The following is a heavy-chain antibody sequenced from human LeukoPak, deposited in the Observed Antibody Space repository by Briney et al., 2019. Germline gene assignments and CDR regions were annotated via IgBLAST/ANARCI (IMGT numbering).Heavy chain of an antibody. CDR3: ARPHGSGYTYYYYYMDV. CDR1: GYTFTGYY. Sequence: ASVKVSCKASGYTFTGYYMHWVRQAPGQGLEWMGWINPNSGGTNYAQKFQGRVTMTRDTSISTAYMELSRLRSDDTAVYYCARPHGSGYTYYYYYMDVWGKGTTVTVSS. D-gene: IGHD3-22*01. CDR2: INPNSGGT. J-gene: IGHJ6*03. V-gene: IGHV1-2*02.